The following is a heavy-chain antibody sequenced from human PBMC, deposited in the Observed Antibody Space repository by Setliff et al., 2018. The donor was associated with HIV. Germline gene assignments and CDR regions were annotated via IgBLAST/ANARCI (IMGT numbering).Heavy chain of an antibody. V-gene: IGHV3-33*01. CDR1: GFTFSSYG. D-gene: IGHD5-12*01. CDR2: IWSDGSNK. J-gene: IGHJ6*03. Sequence: LRLSCAASGFTFSSYGMRWVRQAPGKGLEWVAVIWSDGSNKYYADSVKGRFTISRDDSKSIAYLQMNSLKTEDTAVYYCTSYLSGYERGGYYYYMDVWGKGTTVTVSS. CDR3: TSYLSGYERGGYYYYMDV.